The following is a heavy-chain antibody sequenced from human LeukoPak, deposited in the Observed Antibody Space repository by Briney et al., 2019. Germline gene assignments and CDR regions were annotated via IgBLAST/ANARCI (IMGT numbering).Heavy chain of an antibody. Sequence: GGSLRLSCAVSGFTLSNSWMHWVRQAPGKGLVWVARTNGDGNDISYADSVKGRFTISRDNSKNTLYLQMNSLRAEDTAVYYCARDDLLEGEVTTPPKYWGQGTLVTVSS. J-gene: IGHJ4*02. CDR1: GFTLSNSW. D-gene: IGHD4-11*01. V-gene: IGHV3-74*01. CDR2: TNGDGNDI. CDR3: ARDDLLEGEVTTPPKY.